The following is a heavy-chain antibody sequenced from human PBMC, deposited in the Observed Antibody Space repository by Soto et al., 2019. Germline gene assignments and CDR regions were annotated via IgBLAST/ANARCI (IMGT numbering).Heavy chain of an antibody. V-gene: IGHV3-11*05. Sequence: SSSSYTTYADSVKGRFTISRDNAKNSLYLQMNSLRAEDTAVYYCAKDVGGATTGWGQGTLVTVSS. CDR3: AKDVGGATTG. CDR2: SSSSYT. J-gene: IGHJ4*02. D-gene: IGHD1-26*01.